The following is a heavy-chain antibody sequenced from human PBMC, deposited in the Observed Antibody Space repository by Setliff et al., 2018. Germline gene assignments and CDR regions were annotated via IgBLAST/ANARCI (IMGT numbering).Heavy chain of an antibody. CDR1: GYTFSDYL. Sequence: GASVKVSCKASGYTFSDYLIHWVRQAPGRRPEWIGRVDCNSGSVHYAQNFQSRGSVTRDPSTTTACMELSSLRSDDTAIYYCARDRGGASTRDHWGQGTLVTVSS. V-gene: IGHV1-46*01. CDR3: ARDRGGASTRDH. D-gene: IGHD1-26*01. CDR2: VDCNSGSV. J-gene: IGHJ4*02.